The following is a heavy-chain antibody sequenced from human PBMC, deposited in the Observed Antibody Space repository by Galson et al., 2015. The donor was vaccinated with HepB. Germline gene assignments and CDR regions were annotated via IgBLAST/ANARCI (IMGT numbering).Heavy chain of an antibody. J-gene: IGHJ4*02. CDR3: AKGRRVATAVDY. CDR2: ISWDGGST. V-gene: IGHV3-43*01. CDR1: GFTFDDYT. D-gene: IGHD5-12*01. Sequence: SLRLSCAASGFTFDDYTMHWVRQAPGKGLEWVSLISWDGGSTSYADSVKGRFTISRDNSKNSLYLQMNSLRTEDTALYYCAKGRRVATAVDYWGQGTLVTVSS.